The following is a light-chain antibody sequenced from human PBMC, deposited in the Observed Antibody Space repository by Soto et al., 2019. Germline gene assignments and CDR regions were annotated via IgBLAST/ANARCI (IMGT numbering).Light chain of an antibody. CDR2: LNSDGSH. CDR1: SAHSNYA. Sequence: QSVLTQSPSASASLGASVNLTCTLSSAHSNYAIAWHQQRPEKGPQYLMKLNSDGSHSKGDGIPDRFSGSSSGAERSLTISSLQSEDEADYYCQTWGTGIRVFGGGTKLTVL. V-gene: IGLV4-69*01. J-gene: IGLJ3*02. CDR3: QTWGTGIRV.